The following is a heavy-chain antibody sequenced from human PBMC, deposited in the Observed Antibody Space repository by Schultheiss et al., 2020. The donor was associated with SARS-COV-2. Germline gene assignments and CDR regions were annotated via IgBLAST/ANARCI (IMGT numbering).Heavy chain of an antibody. D-gene: IGHD3-10*01. CDR3: ARVGETTYYGNYYYGMDV. J-gene: IGHJ6*02. V-gene: IGHV4-59*12. CDR2: ISHSGKT. Sequence: SETLSLTCTVSGGSISSYYWSWIRQPPGKGLEWIGYISHSGKTNYNPSLKSRVTISVDTSKNQFSLKLSSVTAADTAVYYCARVGETTYYGNYYYGMDVWGQGTTVTVSS. CDR1: GGSISSYY.